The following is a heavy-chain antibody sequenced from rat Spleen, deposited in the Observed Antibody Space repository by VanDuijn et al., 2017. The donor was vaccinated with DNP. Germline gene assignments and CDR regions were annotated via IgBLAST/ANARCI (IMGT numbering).Heavy chain of an antibody. D-gene: IGHD4-3*01. CDR1: GFTFSNSD. V-gene: IGHV5-25*01. J-gene: IGHJ2*01. CDR2: IGSPAYAP. CDR3: VRWNSGHFDY. Sequence: EVQLVESGGGLVQPGRSMKLSCAASGFTFSNSDMAWVRQAPTKGLEWVAYIGSPAYAPYYTDSVKGRFAISRDNAKSTLYLQMNSLRSEDMATYYCVRWNSGHFDYWGQGVMVTVSS.